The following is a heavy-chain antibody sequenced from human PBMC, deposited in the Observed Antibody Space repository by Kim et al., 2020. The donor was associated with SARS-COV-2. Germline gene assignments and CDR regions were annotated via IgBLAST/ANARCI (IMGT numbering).Heavy chain of an antibody. J-gene: IGHJ4*02. CDR3: ARRNTQNWSHDY. CDR2: LYRGGNT. Sequence: GGSLRLSCAASGFTVSDNYMSWVRQAPGKGLEWVSVLYRGGNTYYADSVKGRFTFSRDTSKNTLYLQMNSLKTEDTAVYSGARRNTQNWSHDYWGQGTLV. CDR1: GFTVSDNY. V-gene: IGHV3-53*01. D-gene: IGHD1-1*01.